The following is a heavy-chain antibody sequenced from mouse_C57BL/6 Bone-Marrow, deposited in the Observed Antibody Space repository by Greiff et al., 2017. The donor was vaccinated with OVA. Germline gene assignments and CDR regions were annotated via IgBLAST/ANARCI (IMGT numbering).Heavy chain of an antibody. CDR3: ARERVCDSEVAWFAY. CDR2: ISDGGSYT. CDR1: GFTFSSYA. D-gene: IGHD2-4*01. J-gene: IGHJ3*01. V-gene: IGHV5-4*01. Sequence: EVQLVESGGGLVKPGGSLKLSCAASGFTFSSYAMSWVRQTPEKRLEWVATISDGGSYTYYPDNVKGRFTISRDNAKNNLYLQMSHLKSEDTAMYYCARERVCDSEVAWFAYWGQGTLVTVSA.